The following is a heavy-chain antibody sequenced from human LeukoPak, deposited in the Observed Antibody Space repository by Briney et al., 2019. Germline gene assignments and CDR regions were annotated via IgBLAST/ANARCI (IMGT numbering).Heavy chain of an antibody. CDR1: GYTFTGYY. J-gene: IGHJ3*02. D-gene: IGHD1-26*01. V-gene: IGHV1-2*02. CDR3: ARDLGIVGATLGAFDI. Sequence: ASVKVSCKASGYTFTGYYMHWVRQAPGQGLEWMGWINPNNGGTNYAQKFQGRVTMTRDTSISTAYMELSRLRSDDTAVYYCARDLGIVGATLGAFDIWGQGTMVTVSS. CDR2: INPNNGGT.